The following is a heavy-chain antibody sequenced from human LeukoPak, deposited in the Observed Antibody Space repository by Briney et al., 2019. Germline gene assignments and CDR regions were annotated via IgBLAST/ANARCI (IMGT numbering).Heavy chain of an antibody. CDR2: INAVDANT. J-gene: IGHJ4*02. V-gene: IGHV3-23*01. D-gene: IGHD4/OR15-4a*01. Sequence: GGSLRLSFAAPGFIFSSLSITLVRQASRKGLEWVSTINAVDANTYYADSVKGRFTVSRDNSRHTLYLQMNSLRAEDTAVYYCAKQFLGANWGQGTLVIVSS. CDR3: AKQFLGAN. CDR1: GFIFSSLS.